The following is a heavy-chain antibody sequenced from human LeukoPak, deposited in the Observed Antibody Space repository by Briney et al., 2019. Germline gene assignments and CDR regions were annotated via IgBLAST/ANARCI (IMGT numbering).Heavy chain of an antibody. CDR2: ISPSGGST. V-gene: IGHV3-23*01. CDR3: ARDPIAAADDAFDI. CDR1: GFTFNNYA. J-gene: IGHJ3*02. D-gene: IGHD6-13*01. Sequence: GGSLRLSCAASGFTFNNYAMSWVRQTPGKGLEWVSGISPSGGSTYYSDSVKGRFTISRDNSKNTLYLEMNSLRAEDTAAYYCARDPIAAADDAFDIWGQGTMVTVSS.